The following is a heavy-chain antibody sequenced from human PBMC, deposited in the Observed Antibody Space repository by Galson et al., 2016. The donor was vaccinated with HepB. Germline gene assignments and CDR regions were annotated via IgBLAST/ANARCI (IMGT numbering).Heavy chain of an antibody. V-gene: IGHV5-51*01. CDR2: IYPDGSDT. CDR1: GYSFSSYW. Sequence: QSGAEVTKPGESLKISCKGSGYSFSSYWIGWVRQMPGKGLEWMGIIYPDGSDTRYSPSFQGQVTISADKSISTAYLQWSSLMASDTAIYYCATLLAAIFPLEYGMDVWGQGATVTASS. J-gene: IGHJ6*02. D-gene: IGHD2-2*01. CDR3: ATLLAAIFPLEYGMDV.